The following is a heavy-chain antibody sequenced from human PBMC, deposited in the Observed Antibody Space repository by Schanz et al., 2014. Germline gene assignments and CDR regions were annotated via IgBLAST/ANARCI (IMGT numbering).Heavy chain of an antibody. CDR1: GYTFRDYG. CDR3: ARDPIISDAFDL. J-gene: IGHJ3*01. V-gene: IGHV1-18*01. CDR2: ISNYNGQT. Sequence: QVQLVQSGAEVKKAGASVKVSCKTSGYTFRDYGISWVRQAPGQGLEWMGWISNYNGQTKYAQKFQDRVIMTTDEDATTAYLEVRSLRSDDTAIYYCARDPIISDAFDLWGQGTVVTVSS.